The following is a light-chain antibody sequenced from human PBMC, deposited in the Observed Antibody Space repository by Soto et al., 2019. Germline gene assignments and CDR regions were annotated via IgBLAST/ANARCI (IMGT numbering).Light chain of an antibody. Sequence: EIVLSQSPGTLSLSPGERATLSCRASQSVCDSPLAWYQQKPGQAPSLLIYETSSRATGIPDRFRGSGSGTEFALTITRVEPEDVAMYFCQQYGSSPGTFGQGTKVEI. CDR3: QQYGSSPGT. J-gene: IGKJ1*01. CDR1: QSVCDSP. CDR2: ETS. V-gene: IGKV3-20*01.